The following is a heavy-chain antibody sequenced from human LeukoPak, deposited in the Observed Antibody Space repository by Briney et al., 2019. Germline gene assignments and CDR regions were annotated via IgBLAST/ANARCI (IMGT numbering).Heavy chain of an antibody. Sequence: ASVKVSCKVSGYTLTELSMHWVRQAPGKGREWMGGFDPEDGETIYAQKFQGRVTMTEDTSTDTAYMELSSMRSEDTAVYYCATVTFDRGYSYGFDYWGQGTLVTVSS. D-gene: IGHD5-18*01. CDR1: GYTLTELS. V-gene: IGHV1-24*01. J-gene: IGHJ4*02. CDR3: ATVTFDRGYSYGFDY. CDR2: FDPEDGET.